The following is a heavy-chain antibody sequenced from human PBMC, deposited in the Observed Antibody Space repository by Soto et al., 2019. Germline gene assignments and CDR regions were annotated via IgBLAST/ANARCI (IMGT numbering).Heavy chain of an antibody. V-gene: IGHV4-31*03. D-gene: IGHD4-17*01. Sequence: QVQLQESGPGLVKPSQTLSLTCTVSGGSISSGGYYWSWIRQHPGKGLEXIGYIYYSGSTYYNPSLKSRVTISVDTSKNQFSLKLSSVTAADTAVYYWAREATVTAAPGHYYGMDVWGQGTTVTVSS. CDR2: IYYSGST. CDR3: AREATVTAAPGHYYGMDV. J-gene: IGHJ6*02. CDR1: GGSISSGGYY.